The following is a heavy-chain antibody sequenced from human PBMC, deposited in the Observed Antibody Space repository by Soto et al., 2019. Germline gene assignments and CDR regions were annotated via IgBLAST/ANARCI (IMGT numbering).Heavy chain of an antibody. CDR3: ARHFSVDYFAY. Sequence: LSLTCTVSGDSITSNSYFWAWIRQPPGKGLEWIGSIYYSGTTYYNPSLKSRVTISVDRSKNQFSLKLSSVTAADTAVYYCARHFSVDYFAYCGQGALVTVSS. CDR2: IYYSGTT. J-gene: IGHJ4*02. V-gene: IGHV4-39*01. CDR1: GDSITSNSYF.